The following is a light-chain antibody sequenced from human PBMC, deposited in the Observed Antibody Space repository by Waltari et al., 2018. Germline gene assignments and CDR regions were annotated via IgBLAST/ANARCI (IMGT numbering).Light chain of an antibody. V-gene: IGKV3-15*01. CDR3: LQYNHWPPWT. CDR1: QSVGSK. Sequence: EIEMTQSPATLSVSPGERATLSCRASQSVGSKLAWYQQKPGQAPRLHIYDAYTRATGIPARFTGSGSGTEFTLTISSLQSEDFAVYHCLQYNHWPPWTFGQGTKVEIK. J-gene: IGKJ1*01. CDR2: DAY.